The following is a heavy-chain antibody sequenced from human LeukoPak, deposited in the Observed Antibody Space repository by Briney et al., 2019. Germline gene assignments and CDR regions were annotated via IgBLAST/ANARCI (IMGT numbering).Heavy chain of an antibody. V-gene: IGHV4-39*07. CDR1: GGSISSSSYY. J-gene: IGHJ3*02. CDR3: ARDRSDQYAFDI. Sequence: SETLSLTCTVSGGSISSSSYYWGWIRQPPGKGLEWIGSIYYSGSTNYNPSLKSRVTIPVDTSKNQFSLKLNSVSAADTAVYYCARDRSDQYAFDIWGQGTTVTVSS. D-gene: IGHD2-2*01. CDR2: IYYSGST.